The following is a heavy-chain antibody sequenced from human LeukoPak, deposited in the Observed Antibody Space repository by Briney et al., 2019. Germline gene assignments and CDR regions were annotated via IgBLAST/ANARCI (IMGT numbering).Heavy chain of an antibody. CDR3: AKGKDSVAGATNDY. J-gene: IGHJ4*02. CDR2: IGTAGDT. V-gene: IGHV3-13*04. CDR1: GFTFSSYD. D-gene: IGHD6-19*01. Sequence: GGSLRLSWAASGFTFSSYDMHWVRQATGKGLEWVSAIGTAGDTYYPGSVKGRFTISKENAKNSLYLQMNSLRAEDTAVYYCAKGKDSVAGATNDYWGQGTLVTVSS.